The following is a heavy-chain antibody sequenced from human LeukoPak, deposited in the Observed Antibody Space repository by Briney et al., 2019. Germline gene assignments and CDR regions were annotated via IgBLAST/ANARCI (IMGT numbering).Heavy chain of an antibody. CDR1: GYSFTSYW. D-gene: IGHD2-15*01. J-gene: IGHJ6*03. CDR3: ARHVEDCSGGSCYSYYYYYMDV. Sequence: GESLKISCKGSGYSFTSYWIAWVRQMPGKGLEWMWIIYPGDSDTRYSPSFQGQVTISADKSISTAYLQWSSLKASDTAMYYCARHVEDCSGGSCYSYYYYYMDVWGKGTTVTVSS. V-gene: IGHV5-51*01. CDR2: IYPGDSDT.